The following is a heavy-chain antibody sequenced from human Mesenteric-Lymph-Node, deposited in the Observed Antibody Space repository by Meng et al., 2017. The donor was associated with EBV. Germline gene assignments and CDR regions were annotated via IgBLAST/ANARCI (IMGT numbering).Heavy chain of an antibody. CDR1: GYTFTSYG. Sequence: VQLLQSGAGTEQPGASVTVSCETSGYTFTSYGMNWVRQAPGQGLEWMGWISVDSGNTNYAQKVRDRVTITTDFSTNTAYMELRSLTSDDTAVYYCARGGLSIDYWGLGTLVTVSS. D-gene: IGHD3-16*01. V-gene: IGHV1-18*01. CDR3: ARGGLSIDY. CDR2: ISVDSGNT. J-gene: IGHJ4*02.